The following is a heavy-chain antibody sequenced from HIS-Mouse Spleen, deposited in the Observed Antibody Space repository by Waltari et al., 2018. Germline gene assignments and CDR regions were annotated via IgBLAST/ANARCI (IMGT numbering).Heavy chain of an antibody. CDR2: ISYDGSNK. CDR3: AKEYSSSHNWFDP. CDR1: GFTFSSYG. V-gene: IGHV3-30*18. J-gene: IGHJ5*02. D-gene: IGHD6-13*01. Sequence: QVQLVESGGGVVQPGRSLRLSCAASGFTFSSYGLRLVRQAPGKGLEWVAVISYDGSNKYYADSVKGRFTISRDNSKNTLYLQMNSLRAEDTAVYYCAKEYSSSHNWFDPWGKGTLVTVSS.